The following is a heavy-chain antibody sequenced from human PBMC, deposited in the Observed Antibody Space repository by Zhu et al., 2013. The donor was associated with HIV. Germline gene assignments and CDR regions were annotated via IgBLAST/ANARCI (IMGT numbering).Heavy chain of an antibody. CDR3: ARGPWQLVQNY. D-gene: IGHD6-6*01. CDR2: INPNSGDT. Sequence: GASVKVSCKASGYTFTGYYMHWVRQAPGQGLEWMGWINPNSGDTGYAQKFQGRVTMTRNTSISTAYMELSSLTSDDTAVYYCARGPWQLVQNYWGQGTLVTVS. V-gene: IGHV1-8*02. CDR1: GYTFTGYY. J-gene: IGHJ4*02.